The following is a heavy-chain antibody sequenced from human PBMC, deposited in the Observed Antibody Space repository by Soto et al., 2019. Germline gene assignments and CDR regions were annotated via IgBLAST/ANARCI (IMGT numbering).Heavy chain of an antibody. Sequence: GGSLRLSCAASGFTFSSYSMNWVRQAPGKGLEWVSSISSSSSYIYYADSVKGRFTISRDNAKNSLYLQMNSLRAEDTAVYYCAIAPYYYDSSGYWAYWGQGTLVPVSS. CDR2: ISSSSSYI. V-gene: IGHV3-21*01. D-gene: IGHD3-22*01. CDR3: AIAPYYYDSSGYWAY. CDR1: GFTFSSYS. J-gene: IGHJ4*02.